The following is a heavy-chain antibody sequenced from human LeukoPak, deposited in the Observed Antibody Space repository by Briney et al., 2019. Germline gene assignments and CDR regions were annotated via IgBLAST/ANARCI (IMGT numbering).Heavy chain of an antibody. CDR3: ARAPRYCTNGVCYTNWLDP. J-gene: IGHJ5*02. Sequence: SQTLSLTCAVSGGSISSGGYSWSWIRQPPGKGLEWIGYIYHSGSTYYNPSLKSRVTISVDRSKNQFSLKLSSVTAADTAVYYCARAPRYCTNGVCYTNWLDPWGQGTLVTVSS. V-gene: IGHV4-30-2*01. CDR2: IYHSGST. CDR1: GGSISSGGYS. D-gene: IGHD2-8*01.